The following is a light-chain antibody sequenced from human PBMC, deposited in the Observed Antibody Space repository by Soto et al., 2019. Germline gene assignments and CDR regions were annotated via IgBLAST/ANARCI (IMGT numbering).Light chain of an antibody. V-gene: IGLV2-14*03. CDR1: SSDIGGYNF. J-gene: IGLJ7*01. Sequence: QSALTQPASASGSPGQSITISCTGTSSDIGGYNFVSWYQQHPGKAPKLIIYDVANRPSGVSNRFSGSKSGNTASLTISGLQAEDEADYYCSSYTSISTLGVFGGGTQLTVL. CDR3: SSYTSISTLGV. CDR2: DVA.